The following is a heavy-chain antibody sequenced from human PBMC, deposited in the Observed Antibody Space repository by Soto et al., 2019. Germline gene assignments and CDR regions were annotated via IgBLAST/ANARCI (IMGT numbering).Heavy chain of an antibody. Sequence: DVQLVESGGGLVKPGGSLTLSCAASGFTFSSYSLSWVRQAPGKGLEWVSSISSGDGDIYYADSVKGRFIGSIDNAKNLLFLPMNNLRVEDTAVYYCALSTRGWYGDFAFWGQGTLVTVSS. D-gene: IGHD6-19*01. V-gene: IGHV3-21*01. CDR3: ALSTRGWYGDFAF. CDR1: GFTFSSYS. CDR2: ISSGDGDI. J-gene: IGHJ4*02.